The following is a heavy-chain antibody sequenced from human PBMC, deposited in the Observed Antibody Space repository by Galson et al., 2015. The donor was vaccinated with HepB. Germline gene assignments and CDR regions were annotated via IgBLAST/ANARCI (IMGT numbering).Heavy chain of an antibody. CDR2: ISNSGSTI. CDR1: GFTFSDYY. CDR3: ARDPHYGEPRHYFYYMDV. D-gene: IGHD4-17*01. J-gene: IGHJ6*03. Sequence: SLRLSCAASGFTFSDYYMSWIRQAPGKGLEWVSYISNSGSTISYADSVKGRFTISRDNAKNSLYLQMNSLRAEDTAVYYCARDPHYGEPRHYFYYMDVWGEGTTVTVSS. V-gene: IGHV3-11*01.